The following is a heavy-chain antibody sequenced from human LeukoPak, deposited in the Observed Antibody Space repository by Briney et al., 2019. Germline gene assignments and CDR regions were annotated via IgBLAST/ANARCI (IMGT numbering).Heavy chain of an antibody. CDR2: IFDNENT. V-gene: IGHV4-30-4*07. Sequence: SQTLSLTCTVSSGSITSGGKSWSWIRQPPGKGLEWLGNIFDNENTVYNPSLRSRLTISLDKSKTQFSLKLSSVTAADTAVYYCARDKWEPRYAFDIWGQGTMVTVSS. CDR3: ARDKWEPRYAFDI. D-gene: IGHD1-26*01. J-gene: IGHJ3*02. CDR1: SGSITSGGKS.